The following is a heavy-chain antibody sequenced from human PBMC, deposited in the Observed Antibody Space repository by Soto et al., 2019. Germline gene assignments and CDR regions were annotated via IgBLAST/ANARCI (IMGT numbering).Heavy chain of an antibody. Sequence: QVQLQESGPGLVKPSQTLSLTCTVSGGSISSGGYYWSWIRQHPGKGLEWIGYIYYSGSTYYNPSLKRLFTISVDTSKNQFSLKLSSVTAADTAVYYCARFIPGTGSDYWGQGTLVTVSS. CDR2: IYYSGST. CDR1: GGSISSGGYY. D-gene: IGHD1-20*01. CDR3: ARFIPGTGSDY. V-gene: IGHV4-31*01. J-gene: IGHJ4*02.